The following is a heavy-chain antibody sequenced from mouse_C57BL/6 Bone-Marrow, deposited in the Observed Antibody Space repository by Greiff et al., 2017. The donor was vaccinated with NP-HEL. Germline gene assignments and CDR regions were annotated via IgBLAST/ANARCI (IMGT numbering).Heavy chain of an antibody. CDR1: GYAFTNYL. V-gene: IGHV1-54*01. J-gene: IGHJ3*01. Sequence: QVQLQQSGAELVRPGTSVKVSCKASGYAFTNYLIEWVKQRPGQGLEWIGVINPGSGGTNYNEKFKGKATLTADKSSSTAYMQLSSLTSEDSAVYFCAREKGYDYDGFAYWGQVTLVTVSA. CDR2: INPGSGGT. CDR3: AREKGYDYDGFAY. D-gene: IGHD2-4*01.